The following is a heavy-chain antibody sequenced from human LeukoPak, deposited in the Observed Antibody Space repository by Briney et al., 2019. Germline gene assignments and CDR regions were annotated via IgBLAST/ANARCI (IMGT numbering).Heavy chain of an antibody. D-gene: IGHD6-19*01. CDR1: GYTFTSYY. V-gene: IGHV1-46*01. CDR2: INPSGGST. Sequence: ASVKVSCKASGYTFTSYYMHWVRQAPGQGLEWMGIINPSGGSTSYAQKFQGRVTMTRDMSTSTVYMELSSLRSEDTAVYYCARGSAVGSSGWYRGNWFDPWGQGTLVTVSS. CDR3: ARGSAVGSSGWYRGNWFDP. J-gene: IGHJ5*02.